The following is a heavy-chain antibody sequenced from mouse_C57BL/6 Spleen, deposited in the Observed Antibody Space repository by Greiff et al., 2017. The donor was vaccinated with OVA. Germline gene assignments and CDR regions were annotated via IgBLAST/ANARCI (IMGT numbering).Heavy chain of an antibody. CDR3: ARDPSYDYDGDYYAMDY. CDR2: ISYDGSN. CDR1: GYSITSGYY. V-gene: IGHV3-6*01. D-gene: IGHD2-4*01. Sequence: VQLKESGPGLVKPSQSLSLTCSVTGYSITSGYYWNWIRQFPGNKLEWMGYISYDGSNNYNPSLKNRISITRDTSKNQFFLKLNSVTTEDTATYYCARDPSYDYDGDYYAMDYWGQGTSVTVSS. J-gene: IGHJ4*01.